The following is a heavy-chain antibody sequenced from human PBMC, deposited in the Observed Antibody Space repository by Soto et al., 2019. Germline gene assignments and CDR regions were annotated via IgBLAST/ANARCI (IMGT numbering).Heavy chain of an antibody. Sequence: PGESLKISCQGSGYIFTSYWINWVRQMPGKGLEWMGRIDPSDSYTNYSPSFQGHVTISADASSNTAYLQWSSLKASDSVIYYCARPREITFFGVVLNDFDIWGQGTMVTVSS. CDR1: GYIFTSYW. CDR2: IDPSDSYT. J-gene: IGHJ3*02. CDR3: ARPREITFFGVVLNDFDI. V-gene: IGHV5-10-1*01. D-gene: IGHD3-3*01.